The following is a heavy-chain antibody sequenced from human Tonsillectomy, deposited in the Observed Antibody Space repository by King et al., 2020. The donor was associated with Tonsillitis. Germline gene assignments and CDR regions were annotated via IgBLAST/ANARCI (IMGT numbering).Heavy chain of an antibody. CDR1: GFIFSGYV. V-gene: IGHV3-30-3*01. CDR3: ATAVDVSSSFDYYYGLDV. Sequence: QLVESGGGVVQPGRSLRLSCAASGFIFSGYVMHWVRQAPGKGLEWVAAISYDGNNKYYGDSVKGRFTISRDNSKNTLDLQMNSLRAEDTAVYYCATAVDVSSSFDYYYGLDVWGQGTTVTVSS. CDR2: ISYDGNNK. J-gene: IGHJ6*02. D-gene: IGHD3-16*02.